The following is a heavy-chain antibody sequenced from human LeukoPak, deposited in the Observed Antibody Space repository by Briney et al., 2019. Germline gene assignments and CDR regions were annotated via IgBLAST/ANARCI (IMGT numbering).Heavy chain of an antibody. CDR3: AKNNGWFHLAQ. D-gene: IGHD6-19*01. CDR2: IKTDGSET. V-gene: IGHV3-7*03. Sequence: GGSLRLTCAVSGFNFRDHWMDWVRQAPGKGLEWVGHIKTDGSETYYVDSLKGRFSISRDNTNNALYLQMNSLRVEDTAVYYCAKNNGWFHLAQWGQGTLVTVSS. J-gene: IGHJ4*02. CDR1: GFNFRDHW.